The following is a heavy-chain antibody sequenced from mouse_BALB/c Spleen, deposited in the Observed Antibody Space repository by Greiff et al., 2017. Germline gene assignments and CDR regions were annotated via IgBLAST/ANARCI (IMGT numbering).Heavy chain of an antibody. Sequence: VQGVESGPGLVAPSQSLSITCTVSGFSLTDYGVSWIRQPPGKGLEWLGVIWGGGSTYYNSALKSRLSISKDNSKSQVFLKMNSLQTDDTAMYYCAKQGGSSYDWFAYWGQGTLVTVSA. CDR2: IWGGGST. J-gene: IGHJ3*01. D-gene: IGHD1-1*01. CDR3: AKQGGSSYDWFAY. V-gene: IGHV2-6-5*01. CDR1: GFSLTDYG.